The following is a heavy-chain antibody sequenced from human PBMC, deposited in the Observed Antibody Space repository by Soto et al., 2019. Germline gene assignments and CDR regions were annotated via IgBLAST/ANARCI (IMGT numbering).Heavy chain of an antibody. CDR1: GGRFSSYT. CDR2: IIPILGIA. Sequence: SVKVSCEACGGRFSSYTISWVRQAPGQGLEWMGRIIPILGIANYAQKFQGRVTITADKSTSTAYMELSSLRPEDTAVYYCARSQDGIVYSGYDFDYWGQGTLVTVSS. D-gene: IGHD5-12*01. CDR3: ARSQDGIVYSGYDFDY. V-gene: IGHV1-69*02. J-gene: IGHJ4*02.